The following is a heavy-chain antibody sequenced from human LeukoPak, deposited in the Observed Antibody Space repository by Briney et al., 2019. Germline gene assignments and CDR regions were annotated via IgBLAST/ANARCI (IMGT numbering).Heavy chain of an antibody. J-gene: IGHJ5*02. CDR1: GGSASSSSYY. D-gene: IGHD7-27*01. Sequence: SETLSLTCTVSGGSASSSSYYWGWIRQPPGKGLEWIGSISYSGTNYNNPSLKSRVSISIDTSKNQFSVKLTSVTAADTAIYYCASLGTLRSWGQGTLVTVSS. CDR3: ASLGTLRS. V-gene: IGHV4-39*01. CDR2: ISYSGTN.